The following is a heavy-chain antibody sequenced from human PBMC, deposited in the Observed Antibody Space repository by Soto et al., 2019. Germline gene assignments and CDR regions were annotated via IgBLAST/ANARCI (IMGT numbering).Heavy chain of an antibody. D-gene: IGHD5-18*01. CDR3: ARGLGIQLWLRGDAFDI. CDR1: GGTFSSYA. Sequence: QVQLVQSGAEVKKPGSSVKVSCKASGGTFSSYAISWVRQAPGQGLEWMGGIIPIFGTANYAQKFQGRVTITADKSTSKAYMELSRLRSEDTAVYYCARGLGIQLWLRGDAFDIWGQGTMVTVSS. CDR2: IIPIFGTA. V-gene: IGHV1-69*06. J-gene: IGHJ3*02.